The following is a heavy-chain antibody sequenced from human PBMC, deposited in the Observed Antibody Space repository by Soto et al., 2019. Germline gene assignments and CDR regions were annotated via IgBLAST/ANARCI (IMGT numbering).Heavy chain of an antibody. CDR1: GYSFTSYW. D-gene: IGHD6-13*01. CDR2: IYPGDSDT. V-gene: IGHV5-51*01. J-gene: IGHJ6*02. Sequence: ESLKISCKGSGYSFTSYWIGWARQMPGKGLEWMGIIYPGDSDTRYSPSFQGQVTISADKSISTAYLQWSSLKASDTAMYYCARTAAAGKYYYVMDFWGQGTKVTVSS. CDR3: ARTAAAGKYYYVMDF.